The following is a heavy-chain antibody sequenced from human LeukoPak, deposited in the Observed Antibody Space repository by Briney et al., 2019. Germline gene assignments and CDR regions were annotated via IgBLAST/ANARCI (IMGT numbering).Heavy chain of an antibody. V-gene: IGHV3-43*01. CDR1: GFTFDDYT. CDR3: AELGITMIGGV. Sequence: GGSLRLFCAASGFTFDDYTMHCVRQAPGKCLEWVSLISWDGGSTYYADSVKGRFTISRDNAKNSLYLQMNSLRAEDTAVYYCAELGITMIGGVWGKGTTVTISS. CDR2: ISWDGGST. J-gene: IGHJ6*04. D-gene: IGHD3-10*02.